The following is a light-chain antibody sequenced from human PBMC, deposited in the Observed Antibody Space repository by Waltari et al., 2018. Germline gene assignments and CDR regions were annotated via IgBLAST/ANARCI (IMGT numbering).Light chain of an antibody. CDR2: AAS. CDR3: QQYNNWPLT. V-gene: IGKV3-15*01. J-gene: IGKJ1*01. CDR1: QSVSSD. Sequence: EMVMTQSPANLSVSPGERATLSCRASQSVSSDLAWYQQKSGQAPRLLIYAASNRATGIPARFNGGGSGTEFTLTISSLQSGDSAVYYCQQYNNWPLTFGQGTKVEIK.